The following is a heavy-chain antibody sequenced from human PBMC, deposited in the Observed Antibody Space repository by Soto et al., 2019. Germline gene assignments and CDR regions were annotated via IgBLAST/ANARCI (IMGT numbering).Heavy chain of an antibody. Sequence: QVQLVQSGAEVKKPGSSVRVSCKTSEGTFNNYAISWVRQAPGQGLEWMGGIIPLFDAVKYAQKFQGRVTITADKSTSTAYMELQTPTSEDTAVYYCAKDDALNETSGYFYLDYWGQGTPDTGTS. D-gene: IGHD3-22*01. V-gene: IGHV1-69*06. CDR2: IIPLFDAV. CDR3: AKDDALNETSGYFYLDY. CDR1: EGTFNNYA. J-gene: IGHJ4*02.